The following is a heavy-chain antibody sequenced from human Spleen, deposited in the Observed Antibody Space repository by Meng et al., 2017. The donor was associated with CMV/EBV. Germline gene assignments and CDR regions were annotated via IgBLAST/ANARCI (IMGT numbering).Heavy chain of an antibody. V-gene: IGHV1-2*02. CDR3: ARDDNWGPDY. CDR2: IHPNTGET. J-gene: IGHJ4*02. CDR1: GYTFAGHY. D-gene: IGHD7-27*01. Sequence: ASVKVSCKTSGYTFAGHYMHWLRQAPGQGLEWMGWIHPNTGETNYGQNFHGRVTVTRDTPIRTVYMELSSLRPDDTAMYYCARDDNWGPDYWGQGTLVTVSS.